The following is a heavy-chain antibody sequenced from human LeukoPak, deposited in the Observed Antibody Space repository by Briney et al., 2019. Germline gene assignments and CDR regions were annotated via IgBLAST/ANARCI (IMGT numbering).Heavy chain of an antibody. J-gene: IGHJ4*02. Sequence: PSETLSLTCTVSGGSISSSSYYWGWIRQPPGKGLEWIGSIYYSGSTYYNPSLKSRVTISVDTSKNQFSLKLSSVTAADTAVYYCARQGRITGTHFDYWGQGTLVTVSS. D-gene: IGHD1-7*01. CDR3: ARQGRITGTHFDY. CDR2: IYYSGST. CDR1: GGSISSSSYY. V-gene: IGHV4-39*01.